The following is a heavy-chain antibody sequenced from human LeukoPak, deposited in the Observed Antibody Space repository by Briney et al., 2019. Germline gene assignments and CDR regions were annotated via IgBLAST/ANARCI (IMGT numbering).Heavy chain of an antibody. CDR1: GFTFSNYL. D-gene: IGHD1-26*01. J-gene: IGHJ4*02. CDR2: IKQDGSDK. Sequence: GGSLRLSCAASGFTFSNYLMIWVRQAPGRGLEWVANIKQDGSDKSYVDSVKGRFTISRDNAKNSLYLQMNSLRAEDTAVYYCARARTSGDEALPGNYWGQGTLVTVSS. CDR3: ARARTSGDEALPGNY. V-gene: IGHV3-7*01.